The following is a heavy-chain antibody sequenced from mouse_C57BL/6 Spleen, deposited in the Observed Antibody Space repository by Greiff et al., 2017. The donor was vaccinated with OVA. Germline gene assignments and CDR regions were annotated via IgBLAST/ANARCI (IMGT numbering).Heavy chain of an antibody. V-gene: IGHV5-12*01. Sequence: EVMLVESGGGLVQPGGSLKLSCAASGFTFSDYYMYWVRQTPEKRLEWVAYISNGGGSTYYPDTVKGRFTISRDNAKNTLYLQMSRLKSEDTAMYYCARQRVYYDYDDYAMDYWGQGTSVTVSS. D-gene: IGHD2-4*01. CDR3: ARQRVYYDYDDYAMDY. J-gene: IGHJ4*01. CDR1: GFTFSDYY. CDR2: ISNGGGST.